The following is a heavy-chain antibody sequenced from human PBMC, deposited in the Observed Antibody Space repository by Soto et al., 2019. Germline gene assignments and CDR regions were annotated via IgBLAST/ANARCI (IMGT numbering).Heavy chain of an antibody. CDR3: ARSSRSYFDY. J-gene: IGHJ4*02. V-gene: IGHV4-31*03. CDR1: GGSISRRGYF. CDR2: IYDSGST. Sequence: QVQLQESGPGLVKPSQTLSLTCTVSGGSISRRGYFWSWIRQHPGKGLEWIGYIYDSGSTYYNPSLTRRVSLSVDKSKNQFSLNLTSVTAADPSMYYCARSSRSYFDYWGQGTLVTVSS.